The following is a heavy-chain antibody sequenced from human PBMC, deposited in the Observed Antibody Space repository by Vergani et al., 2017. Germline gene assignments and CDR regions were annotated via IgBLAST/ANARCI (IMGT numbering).Heavy chain of an antibody. V-gene: IGHV1-69*02. CDR3: ARVYGSGSYYYSHFDY. Sequence: QVQLVQSGAEVKKPGSSVKVSCKASGGTFSSYTISWVRQAPGKGLEWMGRIIPILGIANYAQQFQGRVTITADKSTSTAYMELSSLRSEDTAVYYCARVYGSGSYYYSHFDYWGQGTLVTVSS. CDR2: IIPILGIA. D-gene: IGHD3-10*01. J-gene: IGHJ4*02. CDR1: GGTFSSYT.